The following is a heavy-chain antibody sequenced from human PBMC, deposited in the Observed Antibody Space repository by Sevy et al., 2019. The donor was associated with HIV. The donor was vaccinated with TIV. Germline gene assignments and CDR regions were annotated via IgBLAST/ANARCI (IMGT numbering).Heavy chain of an antibody. CDR1: GYSFTSYW. D-gene: IGHD3-22*01. J-gene: IGHJ4*02. V-gene: IGHV5-51*01. CDR3: ARQNPYYDSSGYQYYFDY. CDR2: IYPGDSDT. Sequence: GESLKISCKGSGYSFTSYWIGWVRQMPGKSLEWMGIIYPGDSDTRYSPSFQGQVTISADKSISTAYLQWSSLKASDTAMYYCARQNPYYDSSGYQYYFDYWGQGTLVTVSS.